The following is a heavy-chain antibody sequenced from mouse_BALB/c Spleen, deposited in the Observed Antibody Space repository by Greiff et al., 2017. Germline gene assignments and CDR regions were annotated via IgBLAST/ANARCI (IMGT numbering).Heavy chain of an antibody. J-gene: IGHJ4*01. Sequence: VQLQQSGPELVKPGASVKISCKASGYSFIGYFMNWVKQSHGKSLEWIGRINPYNGDTFYNQKFKGKATLTVDKSSSTAHMELLSLTSEDSAVYYCGRSFGNYAMDYWGQGTSVTVSS. CDR1: GYSFIGYF. V-gene: IGHV1-37*01. CDR3: GRSFGNYAMDY. D-gene: IGHD1-1*01. CDR2: INPYNGDT.